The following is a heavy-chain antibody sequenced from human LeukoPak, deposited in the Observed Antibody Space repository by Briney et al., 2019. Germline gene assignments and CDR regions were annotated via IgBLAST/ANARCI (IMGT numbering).Heavy chain of an antibody. CDR1: GVSIRSDDYY. J-gene: IGHJ4*02. D-gene: IGHD6-19*01. V-gene: IGHV4-30-4*01. CDR2: IYKSGST. CDR3: ARGSGWSLGY. Sequence: SETLSLTCTVSGVSIRSDDYYWSWIRQPPGKGLGWIGNIYKSGSTYYNPSLKSRVTMSLDTSKNQFSLRLSSVTAADTAVYYCARGSGWSLGYWGQGTLVTVSS.